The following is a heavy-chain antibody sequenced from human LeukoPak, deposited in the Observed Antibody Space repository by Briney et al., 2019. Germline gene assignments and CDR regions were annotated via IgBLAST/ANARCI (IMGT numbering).Heavy chain of an antibody. J-gene: IGHJ4*02. D-gene: IGHD3-16*01. CDR2: IYYSGST. V-gene: IGHV4-39*01. CDR1: GGSISSSSYY. Sequence: PSETLFLTCTVSGGSISSSSYYWGWIRQPPGKGLEWIGSIYYSGSTYYNPSLKRRVTISVDTSKNQFSLKLSSVTVADTAVYYCARHPLYDYVWGSYAYYFDYWGQGTLVTVSS. CDR3: ARHPLYDYVWGSYAYYFDY.